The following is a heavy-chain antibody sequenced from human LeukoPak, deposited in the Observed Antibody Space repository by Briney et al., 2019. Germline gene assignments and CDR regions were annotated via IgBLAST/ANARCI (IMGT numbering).Heavy chain of an antibody. V-gene: IGHV3-7*05. CDR3: ARGYYSKIYY. J-gene: IGHJ4*02. D-gene: IGHD4-11*01. CDR2: INQDGNEK. Sequence: PGGSLRLSCAASGFTFSSYWMSWVRQAPGKGLEWVASINQDGNEKYYVDSVKGRFTISRDNAKNSLYLQMNSLRAEDTALYYCARGYYSKIYYWGQGTLVTVSS. CDR1: GFTFSSYW.